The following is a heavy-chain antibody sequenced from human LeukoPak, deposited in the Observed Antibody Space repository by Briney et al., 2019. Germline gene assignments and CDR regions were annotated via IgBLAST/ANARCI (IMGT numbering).Heavy chain of an antibody. CDR3: AKDSRRLVRGDMDY. CDR1: RFTFSSYA. CDR2: ISGSGGST. Sequence: GGSLRLSCAASRFTFSSYAMSWVRQAPGKGLEWVSAISGSGGSTYYADSVKGRFTISRDNSKNTLYLQMNSLRAEDTAVYYCAKDSRRLVRGDMDYWGQGTLVTVSS. V-gene: IGHV3-23*01. D-gene: IGHD3-10*01. J-gene: IGHJ4*02.